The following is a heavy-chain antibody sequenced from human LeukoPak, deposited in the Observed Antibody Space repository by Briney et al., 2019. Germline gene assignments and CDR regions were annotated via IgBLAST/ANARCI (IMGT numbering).Heavy chain of an antibody. J-gene: IGHJ4*02. V-gene: IGHV4-39*01. CDR3: AGLRYYDFWSGYIY. CDR2: IYYRGST. D-gene: IGHD3-3*01. Sequence: SETLSLTCTVSGGSISSSSYYWGWIRQPPGKGLEWIGSIYYRGSTYYNPSLKSRVTISVDTSKNQFSLNLSSVTAAARAVYYCAGLRYYDFWSGYIYWAQGTLVPVSS. CDR1: GGSISSSSYY.